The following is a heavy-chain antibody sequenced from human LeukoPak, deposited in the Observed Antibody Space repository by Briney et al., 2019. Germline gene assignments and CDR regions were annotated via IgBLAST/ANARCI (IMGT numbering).Heavy chain of an antibody. CDR1: GLTFNNYA. J-gene: IGHJ4*02. V-gene: IGHV3-23*01. CDR2: LSGRGASK. Sequence: PGGSLRLSCAVSGLTFNNYAMSWVRQAPGKGLEWVSGLSGRGASKYYADSVKGRFTISRDNSKNTLYLQMNSLRAEDTAVYYCAKGVVVAPDVTPFDYWGQGTLVTVSS. CDR3: AKGVVVAPDVTPFDY. D-gene: IGHD2-2*01.